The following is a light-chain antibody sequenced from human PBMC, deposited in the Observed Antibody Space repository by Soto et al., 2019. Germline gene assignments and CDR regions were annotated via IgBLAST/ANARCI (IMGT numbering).Light chain of an antibody. CDR3: QQCGSSLPWT. CDR1: QIISSAY. CDR2: ASS. V-gene: IGKV3-20*01. Sequence: EIVLTQSPGTLSLSPGDRATLSCRASQIISSAYLAWYQQRPGQAPRLLIYASSSRATGIPDRFSGSGSGTAFALTISRLGPEDFAVYYCQQCGSSLPWTFGQGTKVEMK. J-gene: IGKJ1*01.